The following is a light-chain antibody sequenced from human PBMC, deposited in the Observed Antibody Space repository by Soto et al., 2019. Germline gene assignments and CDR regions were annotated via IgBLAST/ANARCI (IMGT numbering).Light chain of an antibody. CDR3: QTWGTGVYWV. CDR2: VNIDGSH. CDR1: SGHTTYA. J-gene: IGLJ3*02. V-gene: IGLV4-69*02. Sequence: QLVLTQSPSTSASLGASVKLTCTLTSGHTTYAITWHQQQPEKGPRYLMRVNIDGSHSKGDGIPDRFSGSSSGAERYLTISNLQSEDEAYYYCQTWGTGVYWVFGEGTKVTVL.